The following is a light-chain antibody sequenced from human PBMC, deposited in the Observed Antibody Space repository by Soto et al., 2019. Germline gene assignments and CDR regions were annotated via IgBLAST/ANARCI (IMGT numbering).Light chain of an antibody. Sequence: DVVMPQSPLSLPVTLGQPASISCRSSQSLAYSDGNTYLNWFQQRPGQSPRRLIYKVSNRDSVVPDRFSGSGSDTEFTLKISRVEAEDVGIYYCMQGTHWPPYTFGQGTKLEIK. CDR1: QSLAYSDGNTY. CDR3: MQGTHWPPYT. V-gene: IGKV2-30*01. J-gene: IGKJ2*01. CDR2: KVS.